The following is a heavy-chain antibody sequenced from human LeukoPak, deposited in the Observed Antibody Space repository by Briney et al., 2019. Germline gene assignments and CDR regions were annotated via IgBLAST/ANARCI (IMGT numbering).Heavy chain of an antibody. V-gene: IGHV3-48*01. CDR1: GFTFSSYS. CDR2: ISSSSSTI. J-gene: IGHJ4*02. CDR3: ARVQQGWGSTGFDY. D-gene: IGHD2-15*01. Sequence: GGSLRLSCAASGFTFSSYSMNWVRQAPGKGLEWVSYISSSSSTIYYADSVKGRFTISRDNAKNSLYLQMNSLRAEDTAVYYCARVQQGWGSTGFDYWGQGTLVTISS.